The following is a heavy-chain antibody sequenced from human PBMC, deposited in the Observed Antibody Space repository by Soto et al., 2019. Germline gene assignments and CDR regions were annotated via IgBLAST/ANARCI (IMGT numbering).Heavy chain of an antibody. J-gene: IGHJ6*02. V-gene: IGHV5-10-1*01. CDR1: EYSFTSYR. D-gene: IGHD6-6*01. Sequence: PGESLKISCKGSEYSFTSYRINWVRQMPGKGLEWMGRIDPSDSYTNYSPSFQGHVTISVDKSISTAYLQWSGLKASDTAMYYCAREYSNSSGVYGMDVWGQGTTVTVSS. CDR3: AREYSNSSGVYGMDV. CDR2: IDPSDSYT.